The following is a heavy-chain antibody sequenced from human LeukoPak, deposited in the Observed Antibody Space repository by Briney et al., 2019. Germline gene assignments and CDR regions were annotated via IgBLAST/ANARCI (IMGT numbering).Heavy chain of an antibody. CDR3: ARGVRRAYYDFWSGYYFDY. CDR2: INHSGGT. Sequence: SETLSLTCAVYGGSFSGYYWSWIRQPPGKGLEWIGEINHSGGTNYNPSLKSRVTISVDTSKNQFSLKLSSVTAADTAVYYCARGVRRAYYDFWSGYYFDYWGQGTLVTVSS. J-gene: IGHJ4*02. CDR1: GGSFSGYY. D-gene: IGHD3-3*01. V-gene: IGHV4-34*01.